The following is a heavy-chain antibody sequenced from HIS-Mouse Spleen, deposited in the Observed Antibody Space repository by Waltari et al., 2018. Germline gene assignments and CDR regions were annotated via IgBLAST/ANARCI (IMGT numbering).Heavy chain of an antibody. V-gene: IGHV4-39*07. Sequence: QLQLQESGPGLVTPSEPLSLTCTVSGCSISSSRYYLGWIRQPPGKGLEWIGSIYYSGSTYYNPSLKSRVTISVDTSKNQFSLKLSSVTAADTAVYYCAREIPYSSSWYDWYFDLWGRGTLVTVSS. J-gene: IGHJ2*01. CDR1: GCSISSSRYY. CDR3: AREIPYSSSWYDWYFDL. D-gene: IGHD6-13*01. CDR2: IYYSGST.